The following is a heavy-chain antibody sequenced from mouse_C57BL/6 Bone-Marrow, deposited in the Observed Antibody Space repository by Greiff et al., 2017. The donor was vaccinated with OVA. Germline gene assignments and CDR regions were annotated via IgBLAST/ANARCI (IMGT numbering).Heavy chain of an antibody. V-gene: IGHV1-55*01. Sequence: QVQLQQPGAELVKPGASVKMSCKASGYTFTSYWITWVKQRPGQGLEWIGDIYPGSGSTNYNEKFKSKATLTVDTSSSTAYMQLSSLTSEDSAVYYGALIYDGYNYYAMDYWGQGTSVTVSS. CDR3: ALIYDGYNYYAMDY. CDR2: IYPGSGST. J-gene: IGHJ4*01. CDR1: GYTFTSYW. D-gene: IGHD2-3*01.